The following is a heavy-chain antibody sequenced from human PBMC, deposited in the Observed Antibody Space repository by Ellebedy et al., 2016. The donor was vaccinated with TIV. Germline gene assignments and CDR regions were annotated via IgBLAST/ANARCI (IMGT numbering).Heavy chain of an antibody. Sequence: GGSLRLSXAASGLPFSNYVMGWVRQAPGRGLEWVSVISPSGDATTDAGSVKGRFTISRDNSKNTLYLQMNSLRADDTAVYYCAKGDNTWEYYFDFWGQGTLVTVSS. CDR3: AKGDNTWEYYFDF. D-gene: IGHD2/OR15-2a*01. CDR1: GLPFSNYV. CDR2: ISPSGDAT. J-gene: IGHJ4*02. V-gene: IGHV3-23*01.